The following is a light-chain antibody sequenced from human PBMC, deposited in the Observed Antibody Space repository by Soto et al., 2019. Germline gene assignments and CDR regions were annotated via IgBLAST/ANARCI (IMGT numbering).Light chain of an antibody. J-gene: IGKJ3*01. V-gene: IGKV3-11*01. CDR1: QSVSSY. CDR3: QQRSNWPLT. Sequence: DIVLTQSPGTLSLSPGQRATLSCRASQSVSSYLVWFQQKPGQAPRRLIYDASTRATGVPARFSGSGSATGFNPTIRCIEPEEFAVYYCQQRSNWPLTFGPGTKVDIK. CDR2: DAS.